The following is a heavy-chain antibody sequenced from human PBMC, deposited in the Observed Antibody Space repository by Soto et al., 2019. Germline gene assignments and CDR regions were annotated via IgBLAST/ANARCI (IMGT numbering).Heavy chain of an antibody. Sequence: GGVLRLSCAASGFTFSSYAMHGVRQAPGKGLEWVEVISYDGSNKYYADSVKGRFTISRDNSKNTLYLQMNSLRAEDTAVYYCARDLRGSYPYWGQGTLVTVSS. CDR1: GFTFSSYA. J-gene: IGHJ4*02. V-gene: IGHV3-30-3*01. CDR3: ARDLRGSYPY. CDR2: ISYDGSNK. D-gene: IGHD1-26*01.